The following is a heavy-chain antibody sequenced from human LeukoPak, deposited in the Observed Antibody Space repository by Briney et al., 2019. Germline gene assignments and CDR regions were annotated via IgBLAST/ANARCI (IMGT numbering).Heavy chain of an antibody. CDR1: GDSVSSNSAA. CDR3: ARGIADPKLLWFGELLSWFDP. Sequence: SQTLSLTCAISGDSVSSNSAAWNWIGQSPSRGLEWLGRTYYRSKWYNDYAVSVKSRITINPDTSKNQFSLQLNSVTPEDTAVYYCARGIADPKLLWFGELLSWFDPWGQGTLVTVSS. D-gene: IGHD3-10*01. J-gene: IGHJ5*02. V-gene: IGHV6-1*01. CDR2: TYYRSKWYN.